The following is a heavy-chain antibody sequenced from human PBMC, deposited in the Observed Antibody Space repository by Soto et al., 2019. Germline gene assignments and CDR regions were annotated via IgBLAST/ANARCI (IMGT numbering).Heavy chain of an antibody. J-gene: IGHJ4*02. CDR1: GYTFTGYY. CDR3: ASGYCSSTSCYVNY. V-gene: IGHV1-2*04. D-gene: IGHD2-2*01. CDR2: INPNSGGT. Sequence: GASVKVSCKASGYTFTGYYMHWVRQAPGQGLEWMGWINPNSGGTNYAQKFQGWVTMTRDTSISTAYMELSRLRSDDTAVYYCASGYCSSTSCYVNYWGQGTLVTVSS.